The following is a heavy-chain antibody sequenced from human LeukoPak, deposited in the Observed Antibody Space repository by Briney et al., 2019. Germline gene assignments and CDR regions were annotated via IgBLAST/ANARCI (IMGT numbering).Heavy chain of an antibody. V-gene: IGHV3-33*01. CDR1: GFTFSSYG. CDR2: IWYDGSNK. D-gene: IGHD3-10*01. CDR3: ARDQVTMVRGVINYGMDV. J-gene: IGHJ6*02. Sequence: GGSLRLSCAASGFTFSSYGMHWVRQAPGEGLEWVAVIWYDGSNKYYADSVKGRFTISRDNSKNTLYLQMNSLRAEDTAVYYCARDQVTMVRGVINYGMDVWGQGTTVTVSS.